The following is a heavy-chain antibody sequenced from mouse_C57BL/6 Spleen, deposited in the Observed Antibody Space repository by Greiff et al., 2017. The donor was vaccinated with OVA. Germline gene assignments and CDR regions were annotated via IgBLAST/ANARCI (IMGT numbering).Heavy chain of an antibody. CDR2: INPNNGGT. CDR1: GYTFTDYY. CDR3: ARGNWEKVYYFDY. D-gene: IGHD4-1*01. V-gene: IGHV1-26*01. J-gene: IGHJ2*01. Sequence: VQLKESGPELVKPGASVKISCKASGYTFTDYYMNWVKQSHGKSLEWIGDINPNNGGTSYNQKFKGKATLTVDKSSSTAYMELRSLTSEDSAVYYCARGNWEKVYYFDYWGQGTTLTVSS.